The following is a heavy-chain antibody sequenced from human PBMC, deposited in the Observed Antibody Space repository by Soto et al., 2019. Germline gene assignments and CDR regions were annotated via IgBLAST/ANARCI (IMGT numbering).Heavy chain of an antibody. V-gene: IGHV4-31*02. J-gene: IGHJ5*02. CDR1: GGSISSGGDS. Sequence: QLQESGPGLVKPSQTLSLTCSVSGGSISSGGDSWSWIRQHPGKGLEWIGYIDYSASTYYNPSLKSRVIISVDKSKNQFSLKLTSVTAADTAVYYCARIVVVTNNWVDPWGQGILVTVSS. CDR2: IDYSAST. D-gene: IGHD3-22*01. CDR3: ARIVVVTNNWVDP.